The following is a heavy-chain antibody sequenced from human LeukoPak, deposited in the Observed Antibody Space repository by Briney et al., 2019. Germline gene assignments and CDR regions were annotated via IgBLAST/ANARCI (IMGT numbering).Heavy chain of an antibody. V-gene: IGHV1-69*13. CDR3: AGDGGYSSSSSASFDY. Sequence: SVKVACKASGGTFSSYAIGWVRQAPGQGLEWMGGFIPIFGTANYAQKFQGRVTITADESTSTAYMELSSLRSEDTAVYYCAGDGGYSSSSSASFDYWGQGTLVTVSS. D-gene: IGHD6-13*01. CDR2: FIPIFGTA. CDR1: GGTFSSYA. J-gene: IGHJ4*02.